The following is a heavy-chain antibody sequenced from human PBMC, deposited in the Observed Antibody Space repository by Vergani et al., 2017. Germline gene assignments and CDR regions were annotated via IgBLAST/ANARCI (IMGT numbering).Heavy chain of an antibody. V-gene: IGHV3-43D*04. CDR1: GFTFDYYA. D-gene: IGHD2-8*01. CDR2: ISWDDGST. CDR3: AKAPDNGVCDY. J-gene: IGHJ4*02. Sequence: EVQLVESGGVVVQPGGSLRLSCAASGFTFDYYAMHWVRQAPGKGLECVSLISWDDGSTDSADSVKGRFTISRDNSKNTLYLQMNSLRAEDTAVYYCAKAPDNGVCDYWGQGTLVTVSS.